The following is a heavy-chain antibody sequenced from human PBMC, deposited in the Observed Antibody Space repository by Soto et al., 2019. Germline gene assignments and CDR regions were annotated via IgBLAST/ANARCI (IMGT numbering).Heavy chain of an antibody. CDR3: ARFPSPHYDFWSGYYAPYFDY. CDR2: IYYSGST. CDR1: GGSVSSGSYY. Sequence: SETLSLTCTVSGGSVSSGSYYWSWIRQPPGKGLEWIGYIYYSGSTNYNPSLKSRVTISVDTSKNQFSLKLSSVTAADTAVYYCARFPSPHYDFWSGYYAPYFDYWGQGTLVTVSS. J-gene: IGHJ4*02. V-gene: IGHV4-61*01. D-gene: IGHD3-3*01.